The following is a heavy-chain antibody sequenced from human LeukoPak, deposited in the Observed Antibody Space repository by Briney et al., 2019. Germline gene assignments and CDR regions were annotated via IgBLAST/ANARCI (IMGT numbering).Heavy chain of an antibody. CDR3: ARLKLGAYFDL. CDR1: GGSIRSYY. D-gene: IGHD3-16*01. J-gene: IGHJ2*01. Sequence: SETLSLTCTVSGGSIRSYYWSWIRQPAGKGLEWIGRIYTSGTTNYNPSLKSRVTMSIDTSKNYFSLKLNSVTAADTAVYYCARLKLGAYFDLWGRGTLVTVSS. V-gene: IGHV4-4*07. CDR2: IYTSGTT.